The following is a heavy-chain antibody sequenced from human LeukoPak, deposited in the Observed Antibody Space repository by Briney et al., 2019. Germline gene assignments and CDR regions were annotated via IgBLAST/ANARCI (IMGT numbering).Heavy chain of an antibody. J-gene: IGHJ4*02. Sequence: ASVKVSCKASGYTFTSYGINWVRQAPGQGLEWMGWISGHNGHTNYVQKMQGRVTMTTDTSTDTAYMELRNLTSDDTAVYYCARGPGIAVAGVFDYWGQGSLVTVSS. V-gene: IGHV1-18*04. CDR3: ARGPGIAVAGVFDY. D-gene: IGHD6-19*01. CDR1: GYTFTSYG. CDR2: ISGHNGHT.